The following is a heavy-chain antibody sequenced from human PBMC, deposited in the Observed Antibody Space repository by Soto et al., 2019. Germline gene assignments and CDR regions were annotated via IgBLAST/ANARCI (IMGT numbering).Heavy chain of an antibody. CDR1: GFTFSSYS. J-gene: IGHJ2*01. CDR3: ARDTEDYYDSSEFWYFDL. V-gene: IGHV3-48*02. D-gene: IGHD3-22*01. CDR2: ISSSSSTI. Sequence: GESLKISCAASGFTFSSYSMNWVRQAPGKGLEWVSYISSSSSTIYYADSVKGRFTISRDNAKNSLYLQMNSLRDEDTAVYYCARDTEDYYDSSEFWYFDLWGRGTLVTVSS.